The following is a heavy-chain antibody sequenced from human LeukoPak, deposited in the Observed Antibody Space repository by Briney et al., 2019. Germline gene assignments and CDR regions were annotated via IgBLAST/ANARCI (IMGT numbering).Heavy chain of an antibody. J-gene: IGHJ4*02. D-gene: IGHD2-21*01. V-gene: IGHV1-46*03. CDR1: GYTFTSYY. Sequence: ASVKVSCKASGYTFTSYYMHWVRQAPGQGLEWMGIINPSGGSTSYAQKFQGRVTMTRDMSTSTDYLELSSLRSEDTAVYYCTRLYCGGGYCYYFDYWGQGTLVTVSS. CDR2: INPSGGST. CDR3: TRLYCGGGYCYYFDY.